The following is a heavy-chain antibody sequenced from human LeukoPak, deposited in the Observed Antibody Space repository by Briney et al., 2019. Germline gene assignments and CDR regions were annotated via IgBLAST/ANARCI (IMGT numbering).Heavy chain of an antibody. V-gene: IGHV1-8*01. J-gene: IGHJ4*02. CDR3: ARGVNAGVDY. Sequence: GASVTVSCTASGYTFTSLDINWVRQATGQGLEWMGWMSPNSGNTGYAQKFQGRVTMTRDTSITTAYVELSSLTSEDTAVYYCARGVNAGVDYWGQGTLVTVSS. CDR2: MSPNSGNT. CDR1: GYTFTSLD. D-gene: IGHD2-2*01.